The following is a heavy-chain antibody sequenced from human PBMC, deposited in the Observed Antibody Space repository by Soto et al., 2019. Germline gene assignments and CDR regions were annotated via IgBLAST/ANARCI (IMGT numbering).Heavy chain of an antibody. J-gene: IGHJ5*02. Sequence: GESLKISCKGSGYSFTSYWIGWVRQMPGKGLEWMGIIYPGDSDTRYSPSFQGQVTISADKSISTAYLQWSSLKASDTAMYYCGSASLAEAGKDYNWFDPWGQGTLVTVTS. CDR2: IYPGDSDT. CDR1: GYSFTSYW. V-gene: IGHV5-51*01. D-gene: IGHD6-13*01. CDR3: GSASLAEAGKDYNWFDP.